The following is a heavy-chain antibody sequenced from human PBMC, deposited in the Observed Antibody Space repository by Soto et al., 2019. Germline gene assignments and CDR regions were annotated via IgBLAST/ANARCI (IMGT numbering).Heavy chain of an antibody. CDR1: GGTFSSYA. D-gene: IGHD2-8*01. CDR3: AKDSIGLGRMVSYYFDY. V-gene: IGHV1-69*13. J-gene: IGHJ4*02. Sequence: SVKVSCKASGGTFSSYAISWVRQAPGQGLEWMGGIIPIFGTANYAQKFQGRVTITADESTSTAYMELSSLRSEDTAVYYCAKDSIGLGRMVSYYFDYWGQGTLVTVSS. CDR2: IIPIFGTA.